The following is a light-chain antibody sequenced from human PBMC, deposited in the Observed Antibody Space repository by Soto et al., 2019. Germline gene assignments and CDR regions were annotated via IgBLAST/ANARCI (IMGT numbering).Light chain of an antibody. CDR2: EVS. Sequence: QSVLTQPPSVSGSPGQSVTISCTGTSSDSGSYNRVSWYQQPPGTAPKLMIYEVSNRPSGVPDRFSGSKSGNTASLTISGLQAEDEADYYCSSYTSSNTPPPDVFGTGTKVTVL. CDR3: SSYTSSNTPPPDV. J-gene: IGLJ1*01. V-gene: IGLV2-18*02. CDR1: SSDSGSYNR.